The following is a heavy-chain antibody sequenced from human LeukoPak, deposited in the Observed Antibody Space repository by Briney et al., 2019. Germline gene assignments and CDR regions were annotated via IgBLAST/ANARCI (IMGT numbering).Heavy chain of an antibody. Sequence: SETLSLTCNVSGGSISGYHWSWIRQPPGKGLEWLGYIYYSGSSNYNPSLKSRVTMSADTSKNQFSLKLSSVTAADTAVYYCARVPRTYYYYYYMDVWGKGTTVTVSS. CDR1: GGSISGYH. J-gene: IGHJ6*03. CDR2: IYYSGSS. V-gene: IGHV4-59*01. CDR3: ARVPRTYYYYYYMDV.